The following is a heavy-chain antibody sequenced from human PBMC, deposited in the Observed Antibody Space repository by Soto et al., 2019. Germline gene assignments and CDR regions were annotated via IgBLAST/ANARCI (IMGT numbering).Heavy chain of an antibody. CDR2: ISGSGGST. CDR1: GFTFSSYA. J-gene: IGHJ4*02. Sequence: EVQLLESGGGLVQPGGSLRLSCAASGFTFSSYAMSWVRQAPGKGLEWVSAISGSGGSTYYADSVKGQFTISRDNSKNTLYLQMNSLRAEDTAVYYCAKDLHYYYDSSGQDYWGQGTLVTVSS. CDR3: AKDLHYYYDSSGQDY. V-gene: IGHV3-23*01. D-gene: IGHD3-22*01.